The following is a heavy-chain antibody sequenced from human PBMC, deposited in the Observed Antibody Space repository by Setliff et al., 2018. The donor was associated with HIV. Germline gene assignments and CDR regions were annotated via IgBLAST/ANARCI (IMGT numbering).Heavy chain of an antibody. V-gene: IGHV1-8*03. CDR3: ARGLRFLEWLSRDNWFDP. CDR1: GYSFTNYD. CDR2: MNPKSGKT. J-gene: IGHJ5*02. Sequence: ASVKVSCKASGYSFTNYDINWVRQATGQGLEWMGWMNPKSGKTGYAQKFQGRVTITRNTSISTAYMELSSLRSEDTAVYYCARGLRFLEWLSRDNWFDPWGQGTLVTVSS. D-gene: IGHD3-3*01.